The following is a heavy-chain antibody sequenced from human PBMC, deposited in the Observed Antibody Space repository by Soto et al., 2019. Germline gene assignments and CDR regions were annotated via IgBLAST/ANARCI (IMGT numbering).Heavy chain of an antibody. CDR2: ISSSSTYI. V-gene: IGHV3-21*01. CDR3: APHPAGANC. Sequence: EVQLVESGGGLVKPGGSLRLSCAASGFTFSSYSMNWVLQAPGKGLEWVSSISSSSTYIYYADSVKGRFTISRDNAKNSLYLQMTSLSAEDTAVYYCAPHPAGANCWGQGTLGTVAS. CDR1: GFTFSSYS. J-gene: IGHJ4*02. D-gene: IGHD6-19*01.